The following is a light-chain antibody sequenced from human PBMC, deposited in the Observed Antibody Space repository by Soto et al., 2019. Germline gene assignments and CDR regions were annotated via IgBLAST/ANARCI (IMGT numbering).Light chain of an antibody. V-gene: IGKV1-39*01. CDR3: QQSYSTVWT. CDR2: AAS. Sequence: DIQMTQSPSSLSASVGDRVTITCRASQSISSYLNWYQQKPGKAPKLLIYAASSLQSGVPSRFSGSGSGTDFTLIISSLQPEDFATYYCQQSYSTVWTFGQGTKVEIK. CDR1: QSISSY. J-gene: IGKJ1*01.